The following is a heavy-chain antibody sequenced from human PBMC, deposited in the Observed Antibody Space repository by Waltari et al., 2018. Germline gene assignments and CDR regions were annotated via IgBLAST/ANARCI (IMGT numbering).Heavy chain of an antibody. Sequence: EVQLVESGGGLVQPGESLTLSCTASGFTFSDAWMSWVRQAPGKGREGGDNIKVEGSVKNYVGAVKGRFTIFRDNAKNSLYLQMNSLRAEDTGVYYCARDFSYGRTDYWGQGALVTVSS. CDR2: IKVEGSVK. CDR3: ARDFSYGRTDY. CDR1: GFTFSDAW. D-gene: IGHD1-1*01. J-gene: IGHJ4*02. V-gene: IGHV3-7*01.